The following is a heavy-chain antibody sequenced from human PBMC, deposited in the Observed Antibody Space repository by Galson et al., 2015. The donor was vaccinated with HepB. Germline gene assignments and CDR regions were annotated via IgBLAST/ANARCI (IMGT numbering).Heavy chain of an antibody. CDR3: ARQRLGGYYFDY. J-gene: IGHJ4*02. D-gene: IGHD7-27*01. Sequence: SETLSLTCTVSGGSISSYYWSWIRQPPGKGLEWIGYIYYSGSTNYNPSLKSRVTISVDTSKNQFSLKLSSVTAADTAVYYCARQRLGGYYFDYWGQGTLVTVSS. V-gene: IGHV4-59*08. CDR1: GGSISSYY. CDR2: IYYSGST.